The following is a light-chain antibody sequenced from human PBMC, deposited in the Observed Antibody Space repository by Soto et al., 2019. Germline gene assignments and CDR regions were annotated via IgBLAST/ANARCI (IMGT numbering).Light chain of an antibody. V-gene: IGLV2-11*01. Sequence: QSALTQPRSVSGSPGQSVTISCTGTSSDVGGYEYVSWYQQRPGKAPKLIIYDVFKRPLGVPGRFSASKSGNTASLTISGLQADDEADYHCSSQAGSYTLVFGGGTKLTVL. CDR1: SSDVGGYEY. CDR2: DVF. CDR3: SSQAGSYTLV. J-gene: IGLJ2*01.